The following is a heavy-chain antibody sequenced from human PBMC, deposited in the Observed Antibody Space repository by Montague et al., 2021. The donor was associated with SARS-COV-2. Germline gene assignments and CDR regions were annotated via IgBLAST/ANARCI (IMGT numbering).Heavy chain of an antibody. CDR2: IYTTGST. Sequence: SETLSLTYTVSGEPISGIYWYWIWQSAGEGLEWNGRIYTTGSTNYNSTPMSRVTMSVDTSKNQISLKLTSVTAADTAVYYCAREVVLAPYWFDYWGQGALVAVSS. J-gene: IGHJ4*02. D-gene: IGHD2-21*01. CDR1: GEPISGIY. CDR3: AREVVLAPYWFDY. V-gene: IGHV4-4*07.